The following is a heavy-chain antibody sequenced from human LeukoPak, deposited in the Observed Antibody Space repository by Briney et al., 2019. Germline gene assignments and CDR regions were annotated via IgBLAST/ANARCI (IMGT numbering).Heavy chain of an antibody. CDR3: AREGYDFWSGYPWPYYYYMDV. V-gene: IGHV3-48*01. CDR2: ISSSSSTI. Sequence: GGSLRLSCAASGFTFSSYSMNWVRQAPGKGLEWVSYISSSSSTIYYADSVKGRFTISRDNAKNSLYLQMNSLRAEDTAVYYCAREGYDFWSGYPWPYYYYMDVWGKGTTVTVSS. D-gene: IGHD3-3*01. CDR1: GFTFSSYS. J-gene: IGHJ6*03.